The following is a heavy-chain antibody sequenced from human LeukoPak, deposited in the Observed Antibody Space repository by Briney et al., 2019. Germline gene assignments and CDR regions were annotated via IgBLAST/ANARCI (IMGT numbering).Heavy chain of an antibody. CDR2: ISGSGGST. CDR1: GFTFSSYA. D-gene: IGHD4-11*01. V-gene: IGHV3-23*01. Sequence: PGGSLRLSCAASGFTFSSYAMSWVRQAPGKGLEWVSVISGSGGSTYYADSVKGRFTISRDNSKNTPYLQMNSLRAEDTAVYYCAKDVTVTSFYYYGMDVWGQGTTVTVSS. J-gene: IGHJ6*02. CDR3: AKDVTVTSFYYYGMDV.